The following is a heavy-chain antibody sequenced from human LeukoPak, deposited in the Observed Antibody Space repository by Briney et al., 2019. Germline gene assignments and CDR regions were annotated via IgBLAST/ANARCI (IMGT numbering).Heavy chain of an antibody. CDR3: ARGYYYDSSGYYEGGLVY. CDR1: GYTFTGYY. CDR2: TNPNSGGT. J-gene: IGHJ4*02. V-gene: IGHV1-2*02. D-gene: IGHD3-22*01. Sequence: ASVKVSCKASGYTFTGYYMHWVRQAPGQGLEWMGWTNPNSGGTNYAQKFQGRVTMTRDTSIGTAYMELSRLRSDDTAVYYCARGYYYDSSGYYEGGLVYWGQGTLVTVSS.